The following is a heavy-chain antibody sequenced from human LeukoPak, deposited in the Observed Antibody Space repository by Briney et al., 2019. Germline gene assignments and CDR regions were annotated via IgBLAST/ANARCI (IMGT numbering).Heavy chain of an antibody. Sequence: GGSLRLSCAASGFTFSSYAMSWVRQAPGKGLEWVSAISGSESSTYYADSVRGRFTISRDNSKNTLYLQMNSLRSEDTAVYYCAKVPTSFYTASWGFDNWGQGTLVTVSS. J-gene: IGHJ4*02. V-gene: IGHV3-23*01. CDR3: AKVPTSFYTASWGFDN. CDR2: ISGSESST. CDR1: GFTFSSYA. D-gene: IGHD5-18*01.